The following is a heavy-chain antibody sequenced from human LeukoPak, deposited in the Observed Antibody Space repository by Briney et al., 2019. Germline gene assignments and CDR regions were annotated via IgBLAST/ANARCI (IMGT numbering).Heavy chain of an antibody. CDR1: GGSISSYY. Sequence: SETLSLTCTVSGGSISSYYWSWIRQPPGKGLERIGSIHYSGSTTYNPSLKSRVTISVDTSKNQFSLKLSSATAADTAVYYCARQSSYWYFDLWGRGTLVTVSS. J-gene: IGHJ2*01. V-gene: IGHV4-59*08. CDR2: IHYSGST. CDR3: ARQSSYWYFDL.